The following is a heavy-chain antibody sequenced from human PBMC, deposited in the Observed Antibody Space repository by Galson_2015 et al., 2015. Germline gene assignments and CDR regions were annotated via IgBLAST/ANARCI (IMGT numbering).Heavy chain of an antibody. V-gene: IGHV3-33*01. CDR3: ARDDREPVRGYYYGMDV. CDR2: IWYDGSNK. J-gene: IGHJ6*02. CDR1: GFTFNSYG. D-gene: IGHD1-26*01. Sequence: SLRLSCAASGFTFNSYGIHWVRQAPGKGLEWVALIWYDGSNKYYAASVRGRFTISRDNSKNTLYLQMNSLRDEDTAVYYCARDDREPVRGYYYGMDVWGQGTTVTVSS.